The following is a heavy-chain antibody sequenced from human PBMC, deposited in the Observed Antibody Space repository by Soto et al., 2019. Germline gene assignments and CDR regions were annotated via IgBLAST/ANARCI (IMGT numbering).Heavy chain of an antibody. CDR2: IIPILGIA. D-gene: IGHD3-22*01. CDR1: GGALRSST. Sequence: SAEPCCEARGGALRSSTSCWVQQDPGQGLEWMGRIIPILGIANYAQKFQGRVTITADKSTSTAYMELSSLRSEDTAVYYCASAIPPYDSSGYQFSPSDAFDIWGQGTMVTVSS. CDR3: ASAIPPYDSSGYQFSPSDAFDI. V-gene: IGHV1-69*02. J-gene: IGHJ3*02.